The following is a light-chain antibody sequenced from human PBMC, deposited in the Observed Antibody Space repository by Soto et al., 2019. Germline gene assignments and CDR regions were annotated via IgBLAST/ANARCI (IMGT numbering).Light chain of an antibody. Sequence: EIVLTQSPGTLSLSPGERATLSCRASQRVSSSYLAWYQQKPGQSPRLLIYDASSRATGIPDRFSGSGSGTDFTLTISRLEPEDFAVYYCQQYSSSPRTFGQGTKVESK. J-gene: IGKJ1*01. CDR3: QQYSSSPRT. CDR2: DAS. V-gene: IGKV3-20*01. CDR1: QRVSSSY.